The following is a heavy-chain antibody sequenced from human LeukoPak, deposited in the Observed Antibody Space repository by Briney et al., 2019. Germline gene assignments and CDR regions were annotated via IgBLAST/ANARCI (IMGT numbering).Heavy chain of an antibody. CDR2: IWYDGSSK. CDR3: ARDRATTGPPDYFQH. V-gene: IGHV3-33*01. D-gene: IGHD1-26*01. CDR1: GFTFSSYG. Sequence: GGSLRLSCAASGFTFSSYGMHWVRQAPGKGLEWVAVIWYDGSSKYYADPVKGRFTISRDNSKNTLYLQMNSLRAEDTAVYYCARDRATTGPPDYFQHWGQGTLVTVSS. J-gene: IGHJ1*01.